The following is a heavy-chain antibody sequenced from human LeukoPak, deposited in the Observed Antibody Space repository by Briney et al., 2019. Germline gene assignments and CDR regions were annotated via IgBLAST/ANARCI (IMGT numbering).Heavy chain of an antibody. CDR1: GGSISRYY. CDR3: ARVLWFGETEYFDY. D-gene: IGHD3-10*01. J-gene: IGHJ4*02. Sequence: PSETLSLTCTVSGGSISRYYWSWIRQPPGKGLEWIGYIYYSGSTNYSPSLKSRVTISVDTSKNQFSLKLSSVTAADTAVYYCARVLWFGETEYFDYWGQGTLVTVSS. V-gene: IGHV4-59*08. CDR2: IYYSGST.